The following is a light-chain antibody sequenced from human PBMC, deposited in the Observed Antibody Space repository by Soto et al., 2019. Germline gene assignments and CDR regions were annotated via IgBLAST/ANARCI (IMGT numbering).Light chain of an antibody. J-gene: IGKJ1*01. V-gene: IGKV3-20*01. Sequence: EVVLAQSPGTLSLSPGERATLSCRASQSVSSSYLAWYQQKLGQAPRLLIYGASSRATGIPDRFSGSGSGTDFTLTISRLEPEDFAVYYCQQYGSPPWTFGQGTKVEIK. CDR1: QSVSSSY. CDR3: QQYGSPPWT. CDR2: GAS.